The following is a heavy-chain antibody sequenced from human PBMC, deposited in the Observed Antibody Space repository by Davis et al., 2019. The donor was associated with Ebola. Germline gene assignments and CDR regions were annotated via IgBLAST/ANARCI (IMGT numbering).Heavy chain of an antibody. D-gene: IGHD2-8*01. CDR2: INQDASEK. CDR3: ACYVLG. Sequence: GESLKISCAASGFTFTSYWMTWVRQAPGKGLEWVANINQDASEKNYVDSVKGRFTISRDNAKDSLYLQMNSLRVEDTAVYYCACYVLGWGQGTLVTVSS. J-gene: IGHJ4*02. V-gene: IGHV3-7*01. CDR1: GFTFTSYW.